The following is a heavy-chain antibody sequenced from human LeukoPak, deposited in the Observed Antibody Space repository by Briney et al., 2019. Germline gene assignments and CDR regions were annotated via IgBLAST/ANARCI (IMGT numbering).Heavy chain of an antibody. V-gene: IGHV4-30-2*01. D-gene: IGHD1-1*01. CDR1: GGSISSGGYY. CDR2: IYHSGST. CDR3: ARIGTFHY. J-gene: IGHJ4*02. Sequence: SETLSLTCTVSGGSISSGGYYWSWIRQPPGKGLEWIGYIYHSGSTYYNPSLKSRVTISVDRSKNQFSLKLSSVTAADTAVYYCARIGTFHYWGQGTLVTVPS.